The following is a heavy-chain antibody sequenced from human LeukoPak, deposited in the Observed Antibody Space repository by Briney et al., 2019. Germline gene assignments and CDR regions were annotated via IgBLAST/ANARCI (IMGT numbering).Heavy chain of an antibody. CDR1: GVSISSYY. CDR2: IYYSGST. J-gene: IGHJ5*02. Sequence: SETLSLTCTVSGVSISSYYWSWIRQPPGKGLEWIGYIYYSGSTNYNPSLKSRVTISVDTSKNQFSLKLSSVTAADTAVYYCARDLRWFDPWGQGTLVTVSS. V-gene: IGHV4-59*01. CDR3: ARDLRWFDP.